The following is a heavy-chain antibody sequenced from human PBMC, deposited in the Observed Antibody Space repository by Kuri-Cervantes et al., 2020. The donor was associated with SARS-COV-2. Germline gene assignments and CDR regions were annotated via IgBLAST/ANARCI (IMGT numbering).Heavy chain of an antibody. V-gene: IGHV3-23*01. J-gene: IGHJ6*04. Sequence: GGSLRLSCAASGFTFSSYAMSWVREAPGKGLEWVAAISSGSYITHYADSVKGRFTISRDDSKNTLHLQMDSLRGVDTAVYYCAKSGSSSSSYVSRLDVWGKGTTVTVSS. CDR1: GFTFSSYA. CDR2: ISSGSYIT. D-gene: IGHD3-16*01. CDR3: AKSGSSSSSYVSRLDV.